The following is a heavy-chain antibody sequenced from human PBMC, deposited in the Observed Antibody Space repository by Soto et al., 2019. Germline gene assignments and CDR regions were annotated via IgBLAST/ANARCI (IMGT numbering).Heavy chain of an antibody. V-gene: IGHV4-59*01. J-gene: IGHJ6*03. CDR1: GGTISSYY. CDR2: IYYSGST. CDR3: ARVDVNYYMDV. Sequence: PSETLSLTCTVSGGTISSYYWSWIRQPPGKGLEWIGYIYYSGSTNYNPSLKSRVTISVDTSKNQFSLKLSSVTAADTAVYYCARVDVNYYMDVWGKGTTVTVS.